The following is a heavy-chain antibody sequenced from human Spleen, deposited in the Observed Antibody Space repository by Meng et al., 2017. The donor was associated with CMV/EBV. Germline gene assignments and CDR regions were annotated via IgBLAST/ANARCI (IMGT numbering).Heavy chain of an antibody. D-gene: IGHD2-21*02. CDR2: IYHSGST. Sequence: QVQRQASGPGPVKSSGTLSLTCAVSGGSISSSNWWSWVRQPPGKGLEWIGEIYHSGSTNYNPSLKSRVTISVDKSKNQFSLKLSSVTAADTAVYYCARVVTALWGYYFDYWGQGTLVTVSS. CDR3: ARVVTALWGYYFDY. J-gene: IGHJ4*02. CDR1: GGSISSSNW. V-gene: IGHV4-4*02.